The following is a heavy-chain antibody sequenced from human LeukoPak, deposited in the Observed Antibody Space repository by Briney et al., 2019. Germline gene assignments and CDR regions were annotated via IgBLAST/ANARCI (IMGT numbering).Heavy chain of an antibody. D-gene: IGHD2-15*01. V-gene: IGHV3-43*01. J-gene: IGHJ3*02. Sequence: GGSLRLSCAAPGFTFDDYTMHWVRQAPGKGLEWVSLISWDGGVTYYADSVKGRFTISGDNSKNTLYLQMNCLRGEDTAVYYCASRGYSSGSDAFEIWGRGTRVTVSA. CDR3: ASRGYSSGSDAFEI. CDR1: GFTFDDYT. CDR2: ISWDGGVT.